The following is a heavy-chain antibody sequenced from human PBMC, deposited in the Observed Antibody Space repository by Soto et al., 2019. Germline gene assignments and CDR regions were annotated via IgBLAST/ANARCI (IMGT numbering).Heavy chain of an antibody. CDR3: ARWGTTGGLDV. V-gene: IGHV3-30*19. CDR1: GFTFRSYV. CDR2: TSYDGSDK. Sequence: QVHLVESGGGVVQPGTSLRVSCVGSGFTFRSYVIHWVRQAPGKGLEWVALTSYDGSDKYYVDSVRGRFTISRDNSRNTVDLQMDSLRLEDTALYYCARWGTTGGLDVWGQGTLVSVSS. J-gene: IGHJ1*01. D-gene: IGHD3-16*01.